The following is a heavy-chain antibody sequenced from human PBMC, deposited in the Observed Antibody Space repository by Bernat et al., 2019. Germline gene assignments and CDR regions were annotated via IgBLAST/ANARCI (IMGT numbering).Heavy chain of an antibody. CDR3: ARPSRYGDYRPFDS. Sequence: QVQLVESGGGLVKPGGSLRLSCAASGFTFSSYAMTWVRQAPGKGLEWISSISSSSTYTNYADSVKGRFTISRHNAKNSLYLQMNSLRAEDTAVYYCARPSRYGDYRPFDSWGQGTLVTVSS. CDR1: GFTFSSYA. D-gene: IGHD4-17*01. CDR2: ISSSSTYT. V-gene: IGHV3-11*05. J-gene: IGHJ4*02.